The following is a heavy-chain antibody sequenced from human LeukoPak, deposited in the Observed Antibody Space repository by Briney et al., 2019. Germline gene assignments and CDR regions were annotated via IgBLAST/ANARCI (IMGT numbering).Heavy chain of an antibody. CDR1: GFTFSSYA. Sequence: PGGSLRLSCAASGFTFSSYAMHWVRQAPGKGLEWVAVISYDGSNKYYADSVKGRFTISRDNSKNTLYLQMDSLRVEDTAVYYCARDPEQRWGQGTLVTVPS. CDR3: ARDPEQR. CDR2: ISYDGSNK. J-gene: IGHJ4*02. V-gene: IGHV3-30-3*01. D-gene: IGHD6-25*01.